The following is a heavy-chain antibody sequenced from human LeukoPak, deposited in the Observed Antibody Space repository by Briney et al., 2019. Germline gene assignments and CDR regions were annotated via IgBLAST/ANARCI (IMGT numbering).Heavy chain of an antibody. CDR3: ARDGHFDC. J-gene: IGHJ4*02. CDR1: GYTFTGYK. Sequence: ASLKVSCKASGYTFTGYKMQWLRQAPGQGLEWMGWINPNSGGTNYAQKFQGRVTMSRDTSISTAYMELSRLRSDDTAVNYCARDGHFDCWGQGTLVTVSS. V-gene: IGHV1-2*02. CDR2: INPNSGGT.